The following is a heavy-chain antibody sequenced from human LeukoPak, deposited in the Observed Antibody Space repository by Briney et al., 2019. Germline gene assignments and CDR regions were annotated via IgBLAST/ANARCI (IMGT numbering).Heavy chain of an antibody. V-gene: IGHV3-21*01. J-gene: IGHJ4*02. D-gene: IGHD6-13*01. Sequence: PGGSLRLSCAGSGFTFNTYNMNWVRQAPGKGLEWVSSISSSSSYIYYADSVKGRFTISRDNAKNSLYLQMNSLRAEDTAVYYCARHRSIAAAGSRSFDYWGQGTLVTVSS. CDR1: GFTFNTYN. CDR2: ISSSSSYI. CDR3: ARHRSIAAAGSRSFDY.